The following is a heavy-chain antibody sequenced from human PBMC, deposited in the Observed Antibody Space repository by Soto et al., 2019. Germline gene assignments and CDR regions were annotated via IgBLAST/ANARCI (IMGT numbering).Heavy chain of an antibody. J-gene: IGHJ3*02. V-gene: IGHV3-30*18. Sequence: VGSLRLSCAASGFTFSNYGMHWVRQAPGKGLEWVAVISYDGNNKYYAGSVKGRFTISRDNSKNTLYLQMNSLRAEDTAVYYCAKDLDFYDIGDGFDIWGQGTEVTVSS. D-gene: IGHD3-22*01. CDR2: ISYDGNNK. CDR3: AKDLDFYDIGDGFDI. CDR1: GFTFSNYG.